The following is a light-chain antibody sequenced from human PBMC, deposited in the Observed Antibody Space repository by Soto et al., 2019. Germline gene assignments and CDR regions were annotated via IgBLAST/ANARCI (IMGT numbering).Light chain of an antibody. CDR1: SSNIGSNT. V-gene: IGLV1-44*01. CDR3: AVWDDSLNGGV. CDR2: STS. Sequence: QSVLTQPPSASGTPGQIVAISCSGSSSNIGSNTVTWYQQLPGTAPKLLIYSTSQRSSGVPGRFSGSKSGTSASLAISGLHFEDEADYYCAVWDDSLNGGVFGGGTQLTVL. J-gene: IGLJ7*01.